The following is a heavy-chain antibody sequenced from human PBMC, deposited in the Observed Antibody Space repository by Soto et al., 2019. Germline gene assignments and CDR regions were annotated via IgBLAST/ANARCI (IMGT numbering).Heavy chain of an antibody. D-gene: IGHD1-26*01. Sequence: SETLSLTCSISGGTIGDYYWSWIRQPPGKGLEWLAYIYYTGKTDQNPSLERRVSISLGTSKNQFSLNLRSVTAADTAVYYCVRKNTREGSVASWGPGICVTVS. CDR3: VRKNTREGSVAS. CDR1: GGTIGDYY. V-gene: IGHV4-59*01. J-gene: IGHJ4*02. CDR2: IYYTGKT.